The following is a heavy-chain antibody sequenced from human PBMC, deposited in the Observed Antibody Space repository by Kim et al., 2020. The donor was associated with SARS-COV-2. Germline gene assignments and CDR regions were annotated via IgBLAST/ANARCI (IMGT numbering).Heavy chain of an antibody. V-gene: IGHV4-4*02. Sequence: SETLSLTCAVSGGSISSSNWWSWVRQPPGKGLEWIGEIYHSGSTNYNPSLKSRVTISVDKSKNQFSLKLSSVTAADTAVYYCARFKPTYGSGRNNWFDPWGQGTLVTVSS. CDR1: GGSISSSNW. CDR2: IYHSGST. J-gene: IGHJ5*02. CDR3: ARFKPTYGSGRNNWFDP. D-gene: IGHD3-10*01.